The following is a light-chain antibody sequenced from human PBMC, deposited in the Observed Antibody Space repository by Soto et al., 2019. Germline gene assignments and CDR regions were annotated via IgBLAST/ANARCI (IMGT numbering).Light chain of an antibody. V-gene: IGLV2-8*01. Sequence: QSALTQPPSASGSLGQSVTIPCTGTSSDVGRYNYVSWYQQHPGKVPKLLIYEVSNRPSGVPDRFSGSKSGNTASLTVSGLQPEDEADYYCAAWDDRLSGLVFGRGTKLTVL. CDR1: SSDVGRYNY. J-gene: IGLJ2*01. CDR2: EVS. CDR3: AAWDDRLSGLV.